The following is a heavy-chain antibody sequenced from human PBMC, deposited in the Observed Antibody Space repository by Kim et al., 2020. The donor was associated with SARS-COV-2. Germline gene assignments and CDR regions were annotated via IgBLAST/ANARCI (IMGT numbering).Heavy chain of an antibody. CDR2: INHSGST. D-gene: IGHD3-10*01. J-gene: IGHJ4*02. CDR3: AYDYGSGFFDY. Sequence: SETLSLTCAVYGGSFSGYYWSWIRQPPGKGLEWIGEINHSGSTHYNPSLKSRVTISADTSKNQFSLKLSSVTAADTAVYYCAYDYGSGFFDYWGQGTLVTVSS. V-gene: IGHV4-34*01. CDR1: GGSFSGYY.